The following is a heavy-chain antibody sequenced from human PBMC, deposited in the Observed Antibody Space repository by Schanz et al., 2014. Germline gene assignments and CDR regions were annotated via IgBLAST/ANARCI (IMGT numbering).Heavy chain of an antibody. D-gene: IGHD4-17*01. CDR1: GFTFSSHW. CDR3: ARKMKLGVYGGKGHDSLDI. Sequence: EVQLVQSGGGLVQPGGSLRLSCAASGFTFSSHWMHWVRQDPGKGLVRVARINSVGSNTDYADSVTGRFTISRDNAKNTLYLQMNTLRAEDTAVYYCARKMKLGVYGGKGHDSLDIWGQGTMVTVSS. CDR2: INSVGSNT. V-gene: IGHV3-74*01. J-gene: IGHJ3*02.